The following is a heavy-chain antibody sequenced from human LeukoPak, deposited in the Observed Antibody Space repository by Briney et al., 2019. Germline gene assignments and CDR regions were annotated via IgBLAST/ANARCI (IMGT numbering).Heavy chain of an antibody. Sequence: KPSETLSLTCTVSGGSISSYYWSSIRQPPGKGLEWIGYIYYSGSTNYNPSLKSRVTISVDKSKRQLSLKLSSVNAADTAVYYCERDRGGSGDWGQGTLVTVSS. CDR1: GGSISSYY. D-gene: IGHD2-15*01. J-gene: IGHJ4*02. CDR2: IYYSGST. V-gene: IGHV4-59*01. CDR3: ERDRGGSGD.